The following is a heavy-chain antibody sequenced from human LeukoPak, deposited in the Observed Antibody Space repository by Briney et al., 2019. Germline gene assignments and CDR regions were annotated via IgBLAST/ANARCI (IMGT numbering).Heavy chain of an antibody. CDR2: ISSSSSYI. CDR3: VRDDESLAAAGTGDGY. Sequence: GGSLRLSCAASGFTFSSYSMNWVRQAPGKGLEWVSSISSSSSYIYYADSVKGRFTISRDNAKNSLYLQMNSLRAEDTAVYYCVRDDESLAAAGTGDGYWGQGTLVTVSS. J-gene: IGHJ4*02. V-gene: IGHV3-21*01. D-gene: IGHD6-13*01. CDR1: GFTFSSYS.